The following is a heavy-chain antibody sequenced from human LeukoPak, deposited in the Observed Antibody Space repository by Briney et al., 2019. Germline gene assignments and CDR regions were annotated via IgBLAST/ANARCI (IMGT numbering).Heavy chain of an antibody. CDR1: GFTFSSYS. CDR2: ISSRSSTI. J-gene: IGHJ4*02. V-gene: IGHV3-48*01. D-gene: IGHD1-26*01. CDR3: ARVLRGHGYYFDY. Sequence: GGSLRLSCAASGFTFSSYSMNWVRQAPGKGLEWVSYISSRSSTIYYADSVKGRFTISRDNAKNSLYLQMNSLRAEDTAVYYCARVLRGHGYYFDYWGQGTLVTVSS.